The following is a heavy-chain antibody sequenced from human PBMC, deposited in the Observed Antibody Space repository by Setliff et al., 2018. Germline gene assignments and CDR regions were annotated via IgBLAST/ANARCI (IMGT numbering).Heavy chain of an antibody. Sequence: ASVKVSCKASGGTFSRYGISWVRQAPGQGLEWMGTINPNDGYTIYAPAFQGRVAMTTDTSTGTAYMELSGLTSADTAIYYCIVNMVRPVTGLDSWGPGTLVTVSS. CDR1: GGTFSRYG. CDR2: INPNDGYT. J-gene: IGHJ4*02. D-gene: IGHD2-15*01. V-gene: IGHV1-18*01. CDR3: IVNMVRPVTGLDS.